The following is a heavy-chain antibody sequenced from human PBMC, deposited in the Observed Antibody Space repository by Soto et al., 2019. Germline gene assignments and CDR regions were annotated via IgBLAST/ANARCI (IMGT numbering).Heavy chain of an antibody. CDR2: IYYSGST. V-gene: IGHV4-31*03. Sequence: SETLSLTCTVSGSSISSGGYYWSWIRQHPGKGLEWIGYIYYSGSTYYNPSLKSRVTISVDTSKNQFSLKLSSVTAADTAVYYCAGLWLVDYYYYGMDVWGQGTTVTVSS. CDR3: AGLWLVDYYYYGMDV. J-gene: IGHJ6*02. CDR1: GSSISSGGYY. D-gene: IGHD6-6*01.